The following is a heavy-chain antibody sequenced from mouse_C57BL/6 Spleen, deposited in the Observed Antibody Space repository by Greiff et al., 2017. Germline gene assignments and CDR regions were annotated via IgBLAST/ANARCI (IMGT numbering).Heavy chain of an antibody. CDR1: GFTFSSYA. D-gene: IGHD1-1*01. CDR2: ISDGGSYT. J-gene: IGHJ2*01. Sequence: EVMLVESGGGLVKPGGSLKLSCAASGFTFSSYAMSWVRQTPEKRLEWVATISDGGSYTYYPDNVKGRFTISRDNAKNNLYLQMSHLKSEDTAMYYCARDKTTVVHFDYWGQGTTLTVSS. CDR3: ARDKTTVVHFDY. V-gene: IGHV5-4*01.